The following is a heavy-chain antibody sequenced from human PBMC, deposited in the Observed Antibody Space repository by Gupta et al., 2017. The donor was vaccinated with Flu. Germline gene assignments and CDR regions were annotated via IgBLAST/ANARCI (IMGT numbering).Heavy chain of an antibody. D-gene: IGHD1-1*01. CDR3: ARWVQLERRRPPYYYYGMDV. Sequence: QVQLQQWGAGLLKPSETLSLTCAVYGGSFSGYYWSWIRQPPGKGLEWIGEINHSGSTNYNPSLQSRVTISVDTSKNQFSLKLSSVTAADTAVYYCARWVQLERRRPPYYYYGMDVWGQGTTGTVAS. CDR1: GGSFSGYY. J-gene: IGHJ6*02. CDR2: INHSGST. V-gene: IGHV4-34*01.